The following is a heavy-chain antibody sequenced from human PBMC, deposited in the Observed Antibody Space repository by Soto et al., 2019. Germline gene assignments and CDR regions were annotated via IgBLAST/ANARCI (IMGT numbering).Heavy chain of an antibody. Sequence: ASVKVSCKASGDTFSSYAISWVRQAPGQGLEWMGGIIPIFGTANYAQKFQGRVTITADESTSTAYMELSSLRSEDTAVYYCAGLSVLLWFGEYYYGMDVWGQGTTVTVSS. D-gene: IGHD3-10*01. V-gene: IGHV1-69*13. J-gene: IGHJ6*02. CDR2: IIPIFGTA. CDR3: AGLSVLLWFGEYYYGMDV. CDR1: GDTFSSYA.